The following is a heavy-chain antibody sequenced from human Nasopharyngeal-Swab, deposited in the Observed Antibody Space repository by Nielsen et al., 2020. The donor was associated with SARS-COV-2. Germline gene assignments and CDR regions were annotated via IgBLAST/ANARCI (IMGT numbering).Heavy chain of an antibody. CDR3: AWAEAPNPYYYYGMDV. D-gene: IGHD2-8*01. J-gene: IGHJ6*02. Sequence: WVRQAPGQGLEWMGGIIPIFGTANYAQKSQGRVTITADKSTSTAYMELSSLRSEDTAVYYCAWAEAPNPYYYYGMDVWGQGTTVTVSS. CDR2: IIPIFGTA. V-gene: IGHV1-69*06.